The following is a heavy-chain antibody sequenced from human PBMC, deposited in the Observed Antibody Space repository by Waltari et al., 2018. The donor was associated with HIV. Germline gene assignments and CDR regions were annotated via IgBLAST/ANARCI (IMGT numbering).Heavy chain of an antibody. J-gene: IGHJ4*02. CDR2: ISYDGSNK. V-gene: IGHV3-30*18. Sequence: QVQLVESGGVVVQPGRSLRLSCAASGFTFSSYGMHWVRQAPGKGMEWVAVISYDGSNKYYADSVKGRFTISRDNSKNTLYLQMNSLRAEDTAVYYCAKEVFGESNYWGQGTLVTVSS. CDR1: GFTFSSYG. CDR3: AKEVFGESNY. D-gene: IGHD3-10*02.